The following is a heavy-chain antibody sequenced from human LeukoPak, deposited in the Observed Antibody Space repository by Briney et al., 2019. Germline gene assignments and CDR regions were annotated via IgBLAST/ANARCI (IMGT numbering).Heavy chain of an antibody. Sequence: SETLSLTCTVSGGSISSSSYYWSWIRQPPGKGLEWIGYIYYIGSTNYNPSLKSRVTISVDTSKNQFSLKLSSVTAADTAVYYCARDSGRIDGMDVWGQGTTVTVSS. D-gene: IGHD1-26*01. CDR3: ARDSGRIDGMDV. CDR2: IYYIGST. J-gene: IGHJ6*02. V-gene: IGHV4-61*01. CDR1: GGSISSSSYY.